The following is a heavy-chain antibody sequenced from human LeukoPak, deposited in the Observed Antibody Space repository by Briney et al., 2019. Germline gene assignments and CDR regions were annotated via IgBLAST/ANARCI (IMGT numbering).Heavy chain of an antibody. V-gene: IGHV4-31*03. D-gene: IGHD3-22*01. CDR2: IYYSGST. CDR1: GGSISSSSYY. CDR3: ARRYYYDSSGYYHYYFDY. Sequence: PSETLSLTCTVSGGSISSSSYYWSWIRQHPGKGLEWIGYIYYSGSTYYNPSLKSRVTISVDTSKNQFSLKLSSVTAADTAVYYCARRYYYDSSGYYHYYFDYWGQGTLVTVSS. J-gene: IGHJ4*02.